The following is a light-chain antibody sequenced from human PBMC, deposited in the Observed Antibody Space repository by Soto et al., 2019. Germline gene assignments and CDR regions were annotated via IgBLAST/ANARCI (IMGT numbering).Light chain of an antibody. CDR2: AVS. CDR3: CSCTSGSPVV. J-gene: IGLJ2*01. V-gene: IGLV2-14*01. Sequence: QSVLTQPASVSGSPGQSITISCTGTSSDVGGYNHVSWYQHSPGKAPKLILFAVSDRPSGVSHRFSGSKSGNTASLTISGLQAEDDAYYCCCSCTSGSPVVFGGGTTLTV. CDR1: SSDVGGYNH.